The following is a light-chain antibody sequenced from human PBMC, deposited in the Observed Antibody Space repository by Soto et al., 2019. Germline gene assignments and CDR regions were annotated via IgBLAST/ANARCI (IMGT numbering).Light chain of an antibody. J-gene: IGKJ1*01. CDR3: QHYNSHSEA. V-gene: IGKV1-5*03. CDR2: KAS. Sequence: DIQMTQSPSTLSGSVGDRVTITCRASQTISSWLAWYQQKPGKAPKLLIYKASTLKSGVPSRFSGSGSGTEFTLTISSLQHDDFATYYCQHYNSHSEAFGQGTKVELK. CDR1: QTISSW.